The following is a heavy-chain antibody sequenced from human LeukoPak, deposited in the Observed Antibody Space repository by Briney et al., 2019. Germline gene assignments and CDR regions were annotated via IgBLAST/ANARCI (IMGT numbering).Heavy chain of an antibody. V-gene: IGHV4-61*02. CDR1: GGSISSGSYY. Sequence: SQTLSLTCTVSGGSISSGSYYWSWIRQPAGKGLEWIGRIYTSGSTNYNPSLKRRVTISVDTSKNQFSLKLSSVTAADTAVYYCARDWSGGCSSTSCYITHNWFDPWGQGTLVTVSS. D-gene: IGHD2-2*02. CDR3: ARDWSGGCSSTSCYITHNWFDP. J-gene: IGHJ5*02. CDR2: IYTSGST.